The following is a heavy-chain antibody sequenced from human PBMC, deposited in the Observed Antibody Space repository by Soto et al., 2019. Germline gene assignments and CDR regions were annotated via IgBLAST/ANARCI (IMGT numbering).Heavy chain of an antibody. CDR2: INPNGGST. V-gene: IGHV1-46*01. Sequence: QVQLVQSGAEVKKPGASVKVSCKASGYTFTSYYMHWVRQAPGQGLEWMGIINPNGGSTTYAQQFQGRVTMTSDTSINTAHMELSSLRSEDTAVYYCARRAETNGWNGFGADKYYFDFWGQGTLVTVSS. D-gene: IGHD1-1*01. CDR1: GYTFTSYY. CDR3: ARRAETNGWNGFGADKYYFDF. J-gene: IGHJ4*02.